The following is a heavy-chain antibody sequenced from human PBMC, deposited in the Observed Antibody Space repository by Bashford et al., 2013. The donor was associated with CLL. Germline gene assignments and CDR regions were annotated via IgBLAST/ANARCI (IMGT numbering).Heavy chain of an antibody. Sequence: SGPTLVKPTQTLTLTCTFSGFSLTTRPVGVGWIRQPPGKALEYLALIYWDDDKRYSPSLKSRLTITKDTSKNQVVLTLTNMDPVDTATYFCANRRAHNGDWDGGAFDHWGQGILVTVSS. D-gene: IGHD4-17*01. CDR2: IYWDDDK. V-gene: IGHV2-5*02. CDR1: GFSLTTRPVG. CDR3: ANRRAHNGDWDGGAFDH. J-gene: IGHJ4*02.